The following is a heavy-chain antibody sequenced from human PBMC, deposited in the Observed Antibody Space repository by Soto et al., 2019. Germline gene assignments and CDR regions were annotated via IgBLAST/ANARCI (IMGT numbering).Heavy chain of an antibody. CDR3: AREGYYDFWSGYYTGGDYYYYGMDV. CDR2: ISYDGSNK. Sequence: QVQLVESGGGVVQPGRSLRLPCAASGFTFSSYAMHWVRQAPGKGLEWVAVISYDGSNKYYADSVKGRFTISRDNSKNTLYLQMNSLRAEDTAVYYCAREGYYDFWSGYYTGGDYYYYGMDVWGQGTTVTVSS. CDR1: GFTFSSYA. V-gene: IGHV3-30-3*01. J-gene: IGHJ6*02. D-gene: IGHD3-3*01.